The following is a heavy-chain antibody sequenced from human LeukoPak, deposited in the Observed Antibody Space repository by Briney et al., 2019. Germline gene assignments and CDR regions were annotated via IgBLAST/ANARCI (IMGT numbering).Heavy chain of an antibody. Sequence: SETLSLTCTVSGGSISSYYWSWIRQPPGKGLEWIGRIYTNGNTNSNPSLKSRVTMSLDPSKNQFSLKLSSVTAADTAVYYCAKAAYSNTWRGFYAFDIWGQGTTVTVSS. J-gene: IGHJ3*02. CDR3: AKAAYSNTWRGFYAFDI. D-gene: IGHD6-13*01. CDR2: IYTNGNT. CDR1: GGSISSYY. V-gene: IGHV4-4*07.